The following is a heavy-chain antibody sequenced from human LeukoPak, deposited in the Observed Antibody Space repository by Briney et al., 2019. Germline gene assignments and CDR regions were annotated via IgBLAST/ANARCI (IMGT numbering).Heavy chain of an antibody. CDR2: ISWNSGSI. CDR3: AKDISSGNVPYYYYGMDV. V-gene: IGHV3-9*01. CDR1: GFTFDDSA. Sequence: GGSLRLSCAASGFTFDDSAMHWVRQAPGKGLEWLSGISWNSGSIGYADSVKGRFTISRDNAKNSLYLQMNSLRAEDTALYYCAKDISSGNVPYYYYGMDVWGQGTTVTVSS. J-gene: IGHJ6*02. D-gene: IGHD3-10*01.